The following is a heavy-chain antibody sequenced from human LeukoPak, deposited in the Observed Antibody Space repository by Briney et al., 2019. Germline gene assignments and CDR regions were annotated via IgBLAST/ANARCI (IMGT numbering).Heavy chain of an antibody. V-gene: IGHV4-59*01. Sequence: SETLSLTCTVSGGSISSYYWSWIRQPPGKGLEWIGYIYYSGSTNYNPSLKSRVTISVDTSKNQFSLKLSSVTAADTAVYYCARSSGSYGYYYYYGMDVWGQGTTVTVSS. CDR2: IYYSGST. D-gene: IGHD1-26*01. J-gene: IGHJ6*02. CDR1: GGSISSYY. CDR3: ARSSGSYGYYYYYGMDV.